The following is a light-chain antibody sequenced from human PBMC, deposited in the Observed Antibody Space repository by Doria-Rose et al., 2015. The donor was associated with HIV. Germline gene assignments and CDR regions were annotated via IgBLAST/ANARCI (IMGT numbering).Light chain of an antibody. CDR2: WAS. V-gene: IGKV4-1*01. J-gene: IGKJ2*01. CDR3: HQYYNIPQA. Sequence: RATINCKSSQNVLYSFNNKHAIAWYQQKSGQPPKLLIYWASTRESGVPDRFSGTGSGTDFTLTIGSLQAEDVAVYYCHQYYNIPQAFGQGTKLETK. CDR1: QNVLYSFNNKHA.